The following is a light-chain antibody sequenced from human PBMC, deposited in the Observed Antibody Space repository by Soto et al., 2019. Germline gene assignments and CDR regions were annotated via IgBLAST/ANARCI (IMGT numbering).Light chain of an antibody. V-gene: IGKV3-15*01. CDR3: QQHNDWPT. CDR1: QSVTSTY. J-gene: IGKJ5*01. Sequence: TQSRGTPGLSPIERATRCDRASQSVTSTYLAWYQQKPGQAPRLLISGASSRATGIPARSSGSASGTQFILTISSVESEDFAIYYCQQHNDWPTFGQGTRLEI. CDR2: GAS.